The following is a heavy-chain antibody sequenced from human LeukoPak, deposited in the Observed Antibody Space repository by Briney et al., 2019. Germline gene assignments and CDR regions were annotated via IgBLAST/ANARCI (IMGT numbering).Heavy chain of an antibody. V-gene: IGHV4-59*01. CDR2: IYYSGST. CDR1: GCSISSYY. J-gene: IGHJ6*03. CDR3: ARVYYDFWSGYSSYYYYYYMDV. D-gene: IGHD3-3*01. Sequence: SETLSLTCTVSGCSISSYYWSWIRQPPGKGLEWIGYIYYSGSTNYNPSLKSRVTISVDTSKNQFSLKLSSATAADTAVYYCARVYYDFWSGYSSYYYYYYMDVWGKGTTVTVSS.